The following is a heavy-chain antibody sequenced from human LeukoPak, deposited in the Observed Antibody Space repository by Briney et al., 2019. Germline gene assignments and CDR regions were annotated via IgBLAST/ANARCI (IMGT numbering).Heavy chain of an antibody. CDR1: GYSFTSYW. Sequence: GESLKISCKSSGYSFTSYWIGWVRQMPGKGLEWMGIIYPGDSDTRYSPSFQGQVTISADKSISTAYLQWSSLKASDTAMYYCARQRDYYGSGSHFDYWGQGTLVTVSS. J-gene: IGHJ4*02. V-gene: IGHV5-51*01. CDR2: IYPGDSDT. D-gene: IGHD3-10*01. CDR3: ARQRDYYGSGSHFDY.